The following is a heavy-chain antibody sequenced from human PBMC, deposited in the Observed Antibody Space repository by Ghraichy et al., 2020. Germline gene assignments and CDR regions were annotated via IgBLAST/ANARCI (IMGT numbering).Heavy chain of an antibody. Sequence: ESLNISCAVYGGSFSGYYWSWIRQPPGKGLEWIGEINHSGSTNYNPSLKSRVTISVDTSKNQFSLKLSPVTAADKAVYYCARGGLGIGYYYGMDVWGQGTTVTVSS. V-gene: IGHV4-34*01. D-gene: IGHD7-27*01. CDR2: INHSGST. J-gene: IGHJ6*02. CDR1: GGSFSGYY. CDR3: ARGGLGIGYYYGMDV.